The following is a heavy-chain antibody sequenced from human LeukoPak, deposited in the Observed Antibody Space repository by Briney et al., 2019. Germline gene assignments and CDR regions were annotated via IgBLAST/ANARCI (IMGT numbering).Heavy chain of an antibody. J-gene: IGHJ4*02. CDR2: ISSSSSYI. Sequence: PGGSLRLSCAASGFTFSSYSMNWVRQAPGKGLEWVSSISSSSSYIYYADSVKGRFTISRDNAKNSLYLQMNSLRAEDTAVYYCARDAPPEQQLVPLWDWGQGTLVTVSS. CDR3: ARDAPPEQQLVPLWD. V-gene: IGHV3-21*01. CDR1: GFTFSSYS. D-gene: IGHD6-13*01.